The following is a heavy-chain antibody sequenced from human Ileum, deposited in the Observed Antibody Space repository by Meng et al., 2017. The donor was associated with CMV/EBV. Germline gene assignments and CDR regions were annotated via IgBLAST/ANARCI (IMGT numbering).Heavy chain of an antibody. V-gene: IGHV4-59*01. CDR1: GGSISNYY. J-gene: IGHJ4*02. D-gene: IGHD3-3*01. Sequence: GSLRLSCTVSGGSISNYYWSWIRQPPGKGLEWIGYSYYSGSTNYNPSLKSRVAISVDTSKNQFSLNLRSVTAAATAVYYCARARINFWSGDHFDSWGQGTLVTVSS. CDR2: SYYSGST. CDR3: ARARINFWSGDHFDS.